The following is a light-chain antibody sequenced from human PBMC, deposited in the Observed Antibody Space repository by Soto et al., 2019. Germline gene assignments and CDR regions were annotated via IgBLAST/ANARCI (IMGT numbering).Light chain of an antibody. V-gene: IGLV2-23*02. J-gene: IGLJ3*02. CDR1: SSDVGRYKL. CDR2: EVS. CDR3: CSYAGSRRV. Sequence: QSALTQPASVSGSPGQSITISCTGTSSDVGRYKLVSWYQQHPGKAPKLMIYEVSKRPSGVSNRFSGSKSGNTASLTISGLQAEDEADYYCCSYAGSRRVFGGGTKLTVL.